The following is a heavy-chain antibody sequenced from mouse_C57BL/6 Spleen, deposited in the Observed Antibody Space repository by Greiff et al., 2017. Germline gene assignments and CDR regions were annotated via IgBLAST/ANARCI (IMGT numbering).Heavy chain of an antibody. Sequence: QVQLKQSGAELARPGASVKLSCKASGYTFTSYGISWVKQRTGQGLEWIGEIYPRSGNTYYNEKFKGKATLTADKSSSTAYMELRSLTSEDSAVYFCARKEPADYYGSSYGYWGQGTTLTVSS. D-gene: IGHD1-1*01. CDR3: ARKEPADYYGSSYGY. V-gene: IGHV1-81*01. CDR2: IYPRSGNT. J-gene: IGHJ2*01. CDR1: GYTFTSYG.